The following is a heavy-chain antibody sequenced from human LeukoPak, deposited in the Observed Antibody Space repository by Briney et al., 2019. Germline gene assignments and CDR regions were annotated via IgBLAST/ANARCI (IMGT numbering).Heavy chain of an antibody. CDR3: ARDVSKAGYSSGWYYDY. CDR2: IIPIFGTA. J-gene: IGHJ4*02. CDR1: GGTFSSYA. Sequence: ASVNVSCKASGGTFSSYAISWVRQAPGQGLEWMGGIIPIFGTANYAQKFQGRVTITADKSTSTAYMELSSLRSEDTAVYYCARDVSKAGYSSGWYYDYWGQGTLVTVSS. D-gene: IGHD6-19*01. V-gene: IGHV1-69*06.